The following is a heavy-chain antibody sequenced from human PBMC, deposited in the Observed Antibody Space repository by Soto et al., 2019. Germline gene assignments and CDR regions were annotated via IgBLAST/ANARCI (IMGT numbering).Heavy chain of an antibody. J-gene: IGHJ4*02. CDR1: GGSISSGGYY. CDR2: IYYSGST. D-gene: IGHD6-19*01. Sequence: QVQLQESGPGLVKPSQTLSLTCTVSGGSISSGGYYWSWIRQHPGKGLEWIGYIYYSGSTYYNPSLKSRVTISVDTSKNQFSLKLSSVTASDTAVYYCARAAVAENYYFDYWGQGTLVTVSS. CDR3: ARAAVAENYYFDY. V-gene: IGHV4-31*03.